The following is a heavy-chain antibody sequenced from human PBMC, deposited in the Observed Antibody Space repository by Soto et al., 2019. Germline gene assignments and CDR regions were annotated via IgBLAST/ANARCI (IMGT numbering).Heavy chain of an antibody. J-gene: IGHJ5*02. CDR2: IYYSGST. V-gene: IGHV4-30-4*01. Sequence: SETRSLTWTVSGGSISSGDYYWSWIRQPPGKGLEWIGYIYYSGSTYYNPSLKSRVTISVDTSKNQFSLKLSSVTAADTAVYYCARGNWNSFDPWGQGTLVTVSS. CDR1: GGSISSGDYY. D-gene: IGHD1-1*01. CDR3: ARGNWNSFDP.